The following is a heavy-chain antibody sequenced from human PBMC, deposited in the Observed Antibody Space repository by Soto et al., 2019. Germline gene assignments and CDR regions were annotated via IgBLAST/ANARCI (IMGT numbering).Heavy chain of an antibody. CDR3: TRDQGGTYDLGRFEY. Sequence: QVHLVQSGAEVKKPGASVKISCKASGYTFTNNVMHWVRQAPGQRPEWVGWINTGNGNTKYSQKFQGRVIITRDTSASIAYMDLSSLTSEDTAVYYCTRDQGGTYDLGRFEYWGQGTLVTVSS. V-gene: IGHV1-3*04. CDR2: INTGNGNT. D-gene: IGHD1-26*01. CDR1: GYTFTNNV. J-gene: IGHJ4*02.